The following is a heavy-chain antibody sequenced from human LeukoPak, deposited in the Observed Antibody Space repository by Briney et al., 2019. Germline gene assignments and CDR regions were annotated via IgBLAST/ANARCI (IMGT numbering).Heavy chain of an antibody. CDR2: IYYSGST. D-gene: IGHD1-14*01. Sequence: SETLSLTCTVSGGSISSSSYYWGWIRQPPGKGLEWIGSIYYSGSTYYNPSLKSRVTISVDTSKNQFSLKLSSVTAADTAVYYCARHAYFRTLSPNWFDPWGQGTLVTVSS. J-gene: IGHJ5*02. CDR1: GGSISSSSYY. CDR3: ARHAYFRTLSPNWFDP. V-gene: IGHV4-39*01.